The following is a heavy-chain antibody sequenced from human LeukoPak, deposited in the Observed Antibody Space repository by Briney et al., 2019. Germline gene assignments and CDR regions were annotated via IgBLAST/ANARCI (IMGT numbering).Heavy chain of an antibody. CDR2: IYNSGST. CDR1: GYSISSGYY. D-gene: IGHD3-16*01. J-gene: IGHJ6*03. Sequence: SETLSLTCTVSGYSISSGYYWGWIRQPPGKGLEWIGSIYNSGSTYYNPSLKSRATISIDTSKNQFSLELRSVTAADTAVYFCARSLRLYYYYYYLDVWGKGTTVSVSS. CDR3: ARSLRLYYYYYYLDV. V-gene: IGHV4-38-2*02.